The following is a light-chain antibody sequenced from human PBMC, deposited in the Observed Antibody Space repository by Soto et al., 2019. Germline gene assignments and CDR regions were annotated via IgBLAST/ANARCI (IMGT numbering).Light chain of an antibody. Sequence: QSGLTQPPSVSEAPRQRVTISCSGSSSNIGNNAVNWYQQLPGQAPKIVIYYDDLLTSGVSDRFSGSKSGISASLAISDLQSDDEADYYCAAWDDSLNAYVFGPGTKVTVL. J-gene: IGLJ1*01. V-gene: IGLV1-36*01. CDR1: SSNIGNNA. CDR2: YDD. CDR3: AAWDDSLNAYV.